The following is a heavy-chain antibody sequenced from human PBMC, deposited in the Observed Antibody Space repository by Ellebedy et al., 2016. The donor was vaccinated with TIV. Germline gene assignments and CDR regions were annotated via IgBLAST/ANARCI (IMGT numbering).Heavy chain of an antibody. CDR3: ARGATYCGGDCYSYFDY. Sequence: AASVTVSCKASGGTFSSYAISWVRQPPGQGLEWLGRIITILGIANYAQKFQGRVTITADKSTSTAYMELSSLRSEDTAVYYCARGATYCGGDCYSYFDYWGQGTLVTVSS. D-gene: IGHD2-21*02. J-gene: IGHJ4*02. CDR2: IITILGIA. CDR1: GGTFSSYA. V-gene: IGHV1-69*04.